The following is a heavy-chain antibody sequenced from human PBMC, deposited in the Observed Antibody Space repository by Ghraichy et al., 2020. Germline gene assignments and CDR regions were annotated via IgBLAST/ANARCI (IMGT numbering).Heavy chain of an antibody. Sequence: GGSLRLSCAASGFTFSSYSMNWVRQAPGKGLEWVSYISSSSSTIYYADSVKGRFTISRDNAKNSLYLQMNSLRAEETAVYYCARRRGRRDYWGQGTLVTVSS. CDR2: ISSSSSTI. V-gene: IGHV3-48*04. D-gene: IGHD3-10*01. J-gene: IGHJ4*02. CDR1: GFTFSSYS. CDR3: ARRRGRRDY.